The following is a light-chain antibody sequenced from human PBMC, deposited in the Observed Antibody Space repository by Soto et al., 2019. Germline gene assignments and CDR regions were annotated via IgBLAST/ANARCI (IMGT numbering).Light chain of an antibody. V-gene: IGKV3-11*01. Sequence: EIVLTQSPATLSLSPGEGATLSCRASQSISRHLAWYQQKPGQAPRLLMYDASNRATGIPARFSGSGSGTDFTLTISSLAPEDFAVYYCQQRPNWPLTFGGGTKVEIK. CDR3: QQRPNWPLT. CDR1: QSISRH. J-gene: IGKJ4*01. CDR2: DAS.